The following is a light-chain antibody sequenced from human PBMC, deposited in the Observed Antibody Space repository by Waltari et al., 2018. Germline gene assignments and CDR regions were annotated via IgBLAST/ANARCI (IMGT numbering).Light chain of an antibody. CDR3: AAWDDSLSGVV. CDR1: SSNIGSNY. V-gene: IGLV1-47*01. Sequence: QSVLTQPPSASGTPGQRVTISCSGSSSNIGSNYVYWYQQLPGTAPKLLIYRNNRRPSGVPDRFSGSKSGTSASLAISGLRSEDEADYYCAAWDDSLSGVVFSGGTKLTVL. CDR2: RNN. J-gene: IGLJ2*01.